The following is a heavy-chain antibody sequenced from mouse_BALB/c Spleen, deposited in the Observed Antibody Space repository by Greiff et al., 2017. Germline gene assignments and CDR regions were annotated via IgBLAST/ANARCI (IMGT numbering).Heavy chain of an antibody. J-gene: IGHJ4*01. D-gene: IGHD2-4*01. CDR2: ISCYNGAT. CDR3: ARTSMITTEYYYAMDD. CDR1: GYSFTGYY. V-gene: IGHV1S34*01. Sequence: LVKPGASVKISCKASGYSFTGYYMHWVKQSHGKSLEWIGYISCYNGATSYNQKFKGKATFTVDTSSSTAYMQFNSLTSEDSAVYYCARTSMITTEYYYAMDDWGQGTSVTVSS.